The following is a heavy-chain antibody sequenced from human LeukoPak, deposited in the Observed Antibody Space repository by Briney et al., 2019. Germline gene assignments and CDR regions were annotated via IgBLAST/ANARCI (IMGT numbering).Heavy chain of an antibody. D-gene: IGHD4-17*01. V-gene: IGHV2-5*01. Sequence: KESGPTLVNPTQTLTLTCTFSGFSLATSRVGVGWIRQPPGKALEWLALIYWNDNKRYSPSLRSRLTVTTDTSKTQVFLTMTKMDPVDTATYYCAHGYGDYDPYFDYWGQGTLVTVSS. J-gene: IGHJ4*02. CDR2: IYWNDNK. CDR1: GFSLATSRVG. CDR3: AHGYGDYDPYFDY.